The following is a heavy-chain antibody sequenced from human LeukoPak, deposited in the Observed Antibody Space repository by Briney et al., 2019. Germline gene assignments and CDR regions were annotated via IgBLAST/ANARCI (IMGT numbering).Heavy chain of an antibody. D-gene: IGHD6-13*01. Sequence: PSETLSLTCTVSGDSISGYYWSWIRQPPGKGLEWIGYIYYSGSTNCNPSLKSRVTISIDTSRNQFSLRLTSVTAADTAIYYCARVSVAGTGPDYWGQGTLVTVSS. J-gene: IGHJ4*02. V-gene: IGHV4-59*01. CDR2: IYYSGST. CDR1: GDSISGYY. CDR3: ARVSVAGTGPDY.